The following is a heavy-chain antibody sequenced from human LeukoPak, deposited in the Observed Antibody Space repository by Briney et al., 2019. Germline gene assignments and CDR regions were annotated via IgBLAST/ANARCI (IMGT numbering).Heavy chain of an antibody. J-gene: IGHJ6*03. D-gene: IGHD3-10*01. V-gene: IGHV3-23*01. CDR1: GFTFSSYA. CDR2: ISGSGGST. Sequence: GGSLRLSCAASGFTFSSYAMSWVRQAPGKGLEWVSAISGSGGSTYYADSVKGRFTISRDNSKNTLYLQMNSLRAEDTAVYYCAKASVLLWFGDMDVWGKGTTVTVSS. CDR3: AKASVLLWFGDMDV.